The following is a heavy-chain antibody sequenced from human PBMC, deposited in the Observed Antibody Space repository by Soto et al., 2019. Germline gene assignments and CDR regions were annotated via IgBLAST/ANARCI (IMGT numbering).Heavy chain of an antibody. CDR1: GFTVSSNY. D-gene: IGHD4-17*01. V-gene: IGHV3-66*01. J-gene: IGHJ4*02. CDR3: ARDYGDYKFVRPPDY. Sequence: GGSLRLSCAASGFTVSSNYMSWVRQAPGKGLEWVSVIYSGGSTYYADSVKGRFTISRDNSKNTLYLQMNSLRAEDTAVYYCARDYGDYKFVRPPDYWGQGTLVTVSS. CDR2: IYSGGST.